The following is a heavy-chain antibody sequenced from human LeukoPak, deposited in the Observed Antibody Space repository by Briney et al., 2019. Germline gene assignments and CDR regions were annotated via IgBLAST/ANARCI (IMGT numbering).Heavy chain of an antibody. CDR2: IYTSGST. J-gene: IGHJ4*02. Sequence: PSETLSLTCTVSGGSISSGSYYWSWIRQPAGKGLEWIGRIYTSGSTNYNPFLKSRVTISVDTSKNQFSLKLSSVTAADTAVYYCARAQIAARRYVDYWGQGTLVTVSS. CDR1: GGSISSGSYY. V-gene: IGHV4-61*02. CDR3: ARAQIAARRYVDY. D-gene: IGHD6-6*01.